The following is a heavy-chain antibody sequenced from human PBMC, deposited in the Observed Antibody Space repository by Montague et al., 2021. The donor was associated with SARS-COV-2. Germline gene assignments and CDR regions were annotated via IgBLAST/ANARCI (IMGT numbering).Heavy chain of an antibody. D-gene: IGHD4-17*01. CDR1: GFTFSSYS. J-gene: IGHJ4*02. CDR2: ISSSSSYI. V-gene: IGHV3-21*01. CDR3: SRDLTTVTTNYFDY. Sequence: SLRLSCAASGFTFSSYSMNWVRQAPGKGLEWVSSISSSSSYIYYADSVKGRFTISRDNAKNSLYLQMDSLRAEDTAVYYFSRDLTTVTTNYFDYWGQGTLVTVSS.